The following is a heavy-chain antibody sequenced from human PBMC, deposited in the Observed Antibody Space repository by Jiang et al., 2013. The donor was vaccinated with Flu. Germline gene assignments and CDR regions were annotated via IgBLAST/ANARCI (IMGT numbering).Heavy chain of an antibody. CDR1: GDSVSSNSAA. CDR3: AREGGYSYGYYYYYGMDV. V-gene: IGHV6-1*01. CDR2: TYYRSKWYN. D-gene: IGHD5-18*01. J-gene: IGHJ6*02. Sequence: SQTLSLTCAISGDSVSSNSAAWNWIRQSPSRGLEWLGRTYYRSKWYNDYAVSVKSRITINPDTSKNQFSLQLNSVTPEDTAVYYCAREGGYSYGYYYYYGMDVWGQGTTVTVSS.